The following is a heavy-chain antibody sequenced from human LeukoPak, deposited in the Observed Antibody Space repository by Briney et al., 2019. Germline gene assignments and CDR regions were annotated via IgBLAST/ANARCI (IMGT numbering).Heavy chain of an antibody. CDR2: IKPTGDDT. V-gene: IGHV1-46*01. J-gene: IGHJ4*02. D-gene: IGHD1-26*01. Sequence: ASVKVSCKASGYTFTNYYLHWVRQAPGQGLEWMGVIKPTGDDTTYAQKFQGRVTMTEDTSTDTAYMELSSLRSEDTAVYYCATEELDRRGSYYNFDYWGQGTLVTVSS. CDR3: ATEELDRRGSYYNFDY. CDR1: GYTFTNYY.